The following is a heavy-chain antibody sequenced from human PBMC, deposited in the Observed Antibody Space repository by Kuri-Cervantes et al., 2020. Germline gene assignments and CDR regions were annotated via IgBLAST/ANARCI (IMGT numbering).Heavy chain of an antibody. CDR2: ISYDGSNK. D-gene: IGHD6-13*01. CDR1: GFTFSSYA. V-gene: IGHV3-30-3*01. Sequence: GESLKISCAASGFTFSSYAMHWVRQAPGKGLEWVAVISYDGSNKYYADSVKGRFTTSRDNSKNTLYLQMNSLRAEDTAVYYCARDVSSWYGMDYYYGMDVWGQGTTVTVSS. J-gene: IGHJ6*02. CDR3: ARDVSSWYGMDYYYGMDV.